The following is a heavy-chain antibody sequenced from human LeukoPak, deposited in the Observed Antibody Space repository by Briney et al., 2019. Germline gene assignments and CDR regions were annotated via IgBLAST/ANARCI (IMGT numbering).Heavy chain of an antibody. Sequence: PGGSLRLSCAASGFTFSSYAMHWVRQAPGKGLEWAAVISYDGSNKYYADSVKGRFTISRDNSKNTLYLQMNSLRAEDTAVYYCARGPYYYDSSGYQQFDPWGQGTLVTVSS. V-gene: IGHV3-30-3*01. CDR3: ARGPYYYDSSGYQQFDP. D-gene: IGHD3-22*01. CDR2: ISYDGSNK. CDR1: GFTFSSYA. J-gene: IGHJ5*02.